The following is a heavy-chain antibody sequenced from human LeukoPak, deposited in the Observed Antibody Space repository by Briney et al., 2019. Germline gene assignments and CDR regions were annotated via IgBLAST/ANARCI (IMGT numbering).Heavy chain of an antibody. J-gene: IGHJ4*02. D-gene: IGHD3-10*01. CDR3: ASKNPRAYYFDY. CDR2: LYHSGFS. Sequence: PSETLPLTCTVSGASVSDSTYSWGWIRQPPGKGLEWIGTLYHSGFSWYNPSLKSRITTSVDTSKNQISLNLSSVTAADTAVYYCASKNPRAYYFDYRGQGILVTVSS. CDR1: GASVSDSTYS. V-gene: IGHV4-39*01.